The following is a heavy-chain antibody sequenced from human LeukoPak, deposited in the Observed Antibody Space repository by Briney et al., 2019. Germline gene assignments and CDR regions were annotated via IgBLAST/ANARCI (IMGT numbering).Heavy chain of an antibody. Sequence: SVKVSCKASGYTFTSHGISWVRQAPRQALEWMGWISAYNGNTNYAQKLQGRVTMTTDTSTSTAYMELRSLRSDDTAVYYCARDRLNWFDPWGQGTLVTVSS. D-gene: IGHD3-16*01. CDR3: ARDRLNWFDP. J-gene: IGHJ5*02. CDR1: GYTFTSHG. V-gene: IGHV1-18*01. CDR2: ISAYNGNT.